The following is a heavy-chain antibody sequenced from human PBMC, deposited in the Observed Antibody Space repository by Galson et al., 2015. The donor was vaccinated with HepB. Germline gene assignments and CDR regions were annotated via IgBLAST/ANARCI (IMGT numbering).Heavy chain of an antibody. Sequence: SVKVSCKASGGTFSSYAISWVRQAPGQGLEWMGGIIPIFGTANYAQKFQGRVTITADKSTSTAYMELSSLRSENTAVYYCARVVLKRGYYYTNAFDIWGQGTMVTVSS. J-gene: IGHJ3*02. CDR2: IIPIFGTA. CDR1: GGTFSSYA. V-gene: IGHV1-69*06. CDR3: ARVVLKRGYYYTNAFDI. D-gene: IGHD3-22*01.